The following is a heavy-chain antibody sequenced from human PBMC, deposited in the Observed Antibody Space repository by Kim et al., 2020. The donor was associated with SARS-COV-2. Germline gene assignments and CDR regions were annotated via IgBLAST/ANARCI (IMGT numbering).Heavy chain of an antibody. Sequence: GGSLRLSCAASGFTVSSNYMSWVRQAPGKGLEWVSIIYSGGSTYYADSVKGRFTISRDNSKNTLYLQMNSLRAEDTAVYYSARKTGTPPYYYGMDFWGQGTTVTVSS. CDR2: IYSGGST. D-gene: IGHD1-1*01. CDR3: ARKTGTPPYYYGMDF. V-gene: IGHV3-66*01. CDR1: GFTVSSNY. J-gene: IGHJ6*02.